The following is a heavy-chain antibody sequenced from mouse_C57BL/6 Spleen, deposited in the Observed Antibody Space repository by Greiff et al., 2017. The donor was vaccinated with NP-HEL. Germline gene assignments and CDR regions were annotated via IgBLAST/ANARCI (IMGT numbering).Heavy chain of an antibody. D-gene: IGHD2-3*01. Sequence: EVQLHQSGPELVKPGASVKISCKASGYTFTDYYMNWVKQSHGKSLEWIGDINPNNGGTSYNQKFKGKATLTVDKSSSTAYMELRSLTSEDSAVYYCARGGYYVWFAYWGQGTLVTVSA. CDR3: ARGGYYVWFAY. J-gene: IGHJ3*01. CDR1: GYTFTDYY. CDR2: INPNNGGT. V-gene: IGHV1-26*01.